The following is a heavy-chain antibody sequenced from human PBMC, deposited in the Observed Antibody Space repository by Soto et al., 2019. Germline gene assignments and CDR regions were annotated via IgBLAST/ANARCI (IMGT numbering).Heavy chain of an antibody. J-gene: IGHJ6*02. CDR2: ISYDGGNK. D-gene: IGHD6-13*01. Sequence: GGSLRLSCAASGFTFSSYAMHWVRQAPGKGLEWVAVISYDGGNKYYADSVKGRFTISRDNSKNTLYLQMNSLRAEDTAVYYCARDGPGLAAAGFLYYYGMDVWGQGTTVTVSS. CDR1: GFTFSSYA. CDR3: ARDGPGLAAAGFLYYYGMDV. V-gene: IGHV3-30-3*01.